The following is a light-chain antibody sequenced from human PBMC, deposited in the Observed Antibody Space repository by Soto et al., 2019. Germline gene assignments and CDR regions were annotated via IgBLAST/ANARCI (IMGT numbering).Light chain of an antibody. Sequence: IVLTQSPGTLSLSPGERATLSCRASHSIGDYLAWYQHKPAQAPRLLIYDASKRATGIPARFNGSGSVTDFTLTISSLEPEDFAVYYCQQRSSWLTFGGGTKVDIK. V-gene: IGKV3-11*01. CDR1: HSIGDY. J-gene: IGKJ4*01. CDR3: QQRSSWLT. CDR2: DAS.